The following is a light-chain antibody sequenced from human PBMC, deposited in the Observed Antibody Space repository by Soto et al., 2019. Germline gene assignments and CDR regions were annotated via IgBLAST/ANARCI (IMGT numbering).Light chain of an antibody. Sequence: EIVMTHSPATLSVSPGERATLSCSASQSVSSNLAWYQQKPGQAPRLLIYGASTRATGIPARFSGSGSGTEFTLTISSLQSEDFAVYYCQQYHIWPPWTSGQGTKVDIK. CDR1: QSVSSN. CDR2: GAS. CDR3: QQYHIWPPWT. J-gene: IGKJ1*01. V-gene: IGKV3-15*01.